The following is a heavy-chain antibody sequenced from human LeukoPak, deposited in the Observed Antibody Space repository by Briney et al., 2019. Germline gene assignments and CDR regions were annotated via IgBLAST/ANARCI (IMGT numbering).Heavy chain of an antibody. CDR1: GFTFSSYG. CDR2: ISYDGSNK. D-gene: IGHD2-2*01. CDR3: ARTEYCSPTSCKYASF. Sequence: QPGRSLRLSCAASGFTFSSYGMHWVRQAPGKGLEWVAVISYDGSNKYYADSVKGRFTISRDNSKNTLYLQMNSLRVEDTAVYYCARTEYCSPTSCKYASFWGQGTMVTV. J-gene: IGHJ3*01. V-gene: IGHV3-30*03.